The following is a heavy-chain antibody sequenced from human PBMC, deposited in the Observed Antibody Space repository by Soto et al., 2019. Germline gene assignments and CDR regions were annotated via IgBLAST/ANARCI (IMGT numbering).Heavy chain of an antibody. CDR1: GYTFTSYG. CDR3: AREPNYFDY. V-gene: IGHV1-18*01. J-gene: IGHJ4*02. CDR2: ISAYNGNT. Sequence: QVQLVQSGAEVKKPGASVKVSCKASGYTFTSYGISWVRQAPGQGLEWMGWISAYNGNTKYAQKLQGKVTMTTRTSTDTAYMERRSLRSDGTAVYYCAREPNYFDYWGQGTLVTVSS.